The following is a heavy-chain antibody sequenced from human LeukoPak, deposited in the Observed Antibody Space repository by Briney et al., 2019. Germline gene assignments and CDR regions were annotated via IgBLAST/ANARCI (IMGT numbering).Heavy chain of an antibody. J-gene: IGHJ4*02. CDR2: IYSGGST. D-gene: IGHD4-23*01. V-gene: IGHV3-53*01. CDR1: GFTVSSNY. Sequence: PPGGSLRLSCAASGFTVSSNYMSWVRQAPGKGLEWVSVIYSGGSTYYADSVKGRFTISRDNSKNTLYLQMNNLRAEDTAVYYCAKLSPYGGIGYWGQGTPVTVSS. CDR3: AKLSPYGGIGY.